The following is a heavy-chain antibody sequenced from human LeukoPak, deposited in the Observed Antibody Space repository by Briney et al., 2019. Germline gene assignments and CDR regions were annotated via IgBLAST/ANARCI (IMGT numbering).Heavy chain of an antibody. Sequence: GGSLRLSCAASGFTFSSYAMHWVRQAPGKGLEWVAVISYDGSNKYYADPVKGRFTISRDNSKNTLYLQMNSLRAEDTAVYYCARARGSSWSEYYYYGMDVWGQGTTVTVSS. V-gene: IGHV3-30-3*01. CDR1: GFTFSSYA. D-gene: IGHD6-13*01. CDR2: ISYDGSNK. CDR3: ARARGSSWSEYYYYGMDV. J-gene: IGHJ6*02.